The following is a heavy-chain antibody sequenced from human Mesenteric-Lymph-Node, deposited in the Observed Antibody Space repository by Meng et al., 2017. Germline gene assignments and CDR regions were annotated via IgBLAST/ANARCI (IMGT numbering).Heavy chain of an antibody. CDR1: GYTFTSYG. Sequence: ASVKVSCKASGYTFTSYGISRVRQAPGQGLEWMGWISAYNGNTNYAQKLQGRVTMTTDTSTSTAYMELRSLRSDDTAVYYCAREGRLITMINGFDYWGQGTLVTVSS. V-gene: IGHV1-18*01. CDR3: AREGRLITMINGFDY. CDR2: ISAYNGNT. J-gene: IGHJ4*02. D-gene: IGHD3-22*01.